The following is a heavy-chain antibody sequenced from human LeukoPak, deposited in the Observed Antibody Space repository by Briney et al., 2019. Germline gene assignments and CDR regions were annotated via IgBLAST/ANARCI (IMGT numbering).Heavy chain of an antibody. V-gene: IGHV3-7*01. CDR3: ARFGYVAAVDL. Sequence: GGSLRLSCAASGFSFSAYWMTWVRQAPGRGLEWVANINPAGTETYYVDPVKGRFTISRDNAKNLLYLQMNSLRVEDTAVYYCARFGYVAAVDLWGQGTLVTVSS. CDR1: GFSFSAYW. D-gene: IGHD2-15*01. J-gene: IGHJ4*02. CDR2: INPAGTET.